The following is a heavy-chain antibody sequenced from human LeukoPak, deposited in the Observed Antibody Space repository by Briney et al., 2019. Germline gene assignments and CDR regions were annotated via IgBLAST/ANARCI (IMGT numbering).Heavy chain of an antibody. J-gene: IGHJ4*02. D-gene: IGHD2-8*02. CDR3: VRGDQSRSCSGGVCYEREGQNYLDQ. CDR2: ISSSSSYI. Sequence: GGSLRLSCAASGFTFSSYSMNWVRQAPGKGLEWVSSISSSSSYIYYADSVKGRFTISRDNSQNTLNLQMNSLRPEDTAVYYCVRGDQSRSCSGGVCYEREGQNYLDQWGLGTLVTVSS. CDR1: GFTFSSYS. V-gene: IGHV3-21*01.